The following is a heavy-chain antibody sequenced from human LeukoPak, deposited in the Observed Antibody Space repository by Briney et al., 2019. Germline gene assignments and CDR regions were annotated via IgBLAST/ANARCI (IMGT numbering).Heavy chain of an antibody. CDR3: ARLLNGSYDDY. Sequence: SETLSLTCTVSGGSISSYYWSWIRQPPGKGLEWIGYIYHSGRTNYNPSLKSRVTMSVDTSKNQFSLRLTSVTAADTAVYYCARLLNGSYDDYWGQGLLATVSS. D-gene: IGHD1-26*01. CDR1: GGSISSYY. V-gene: IGHV4-59*08. J-gene: IGHJ4*02. CDR2: IYHSGRT.